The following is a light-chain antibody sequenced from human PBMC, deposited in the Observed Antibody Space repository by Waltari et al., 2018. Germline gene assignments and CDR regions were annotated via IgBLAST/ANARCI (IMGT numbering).Light chain of an antibody. CDR3: CSYAGSNTRV. V-gene: IGLV2-23*02. J-gene: IGLJ2*01. Sequence: QSALTQPASVSVSPGQSITIACTGPPHAVGFYARLSWYQHHPGKSPKPLIFEVTKRPSGVSNHFSGSKSGNTASLTISGLQAEDEADYFCCSYAGSNTRVFGGGTKLTVL. CDR1: PHAVGFYAR. CDR2: EVT.